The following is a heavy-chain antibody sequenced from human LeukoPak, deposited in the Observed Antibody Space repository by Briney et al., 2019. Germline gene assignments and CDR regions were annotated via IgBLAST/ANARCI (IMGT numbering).Heavy chain of an antibody. CDR1: GYTFTCYY. CDR2: INPNSGGT. V-gene: IGHV1-2*02. CDR3: ARGSRRSWFGTIQAVDY. Sequence: ASVKVSCKSSGYTFTCYYMNWVRHAPGPGLEWMGWINPNSGGTNYAQKFQGRVTMTRDTAISTAYMKLSRLRSDDTAVYSCARGSRRSWFGTIQAVDYWGQGTLVTVSS. J-gene: IGHJ4*02. D-gene: IGHD3-10*01.